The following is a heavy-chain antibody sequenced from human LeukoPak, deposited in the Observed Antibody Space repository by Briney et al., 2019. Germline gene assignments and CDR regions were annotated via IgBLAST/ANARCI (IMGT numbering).Heavy chain of an antibody. J-gene: IGHJ4*02. CDR3: ARGDYDFWSGYPIYYFDY. CDR1: GYTFTGYY. D-gene: IGHD3-3*01. CDR2: INPNSGGT. Sequence: GASVKVSCKASGYTFTGYYMHWVRQAPGQGLEWMGWINPNSGGTNYAQKFQGRVTMTRGTSISTAYMELSRLRSDDTAVYYCARGDYDFWSGYPIYYFDYWGQGTLVTVSS. V-gene: IGHV1-2*02.